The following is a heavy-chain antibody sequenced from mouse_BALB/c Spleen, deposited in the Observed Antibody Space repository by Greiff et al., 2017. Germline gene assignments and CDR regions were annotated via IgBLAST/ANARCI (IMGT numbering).Heavy chain of an antibody. CDR1: GFSLTGYG. CDR2: IWGDGST. J-gene: IGHJ4*01. D-gene: IGHD2-2*01. CDR3: ARAYGYDGAMDY. V-gene: IGHV2-6-7*01. Sequence: VQLQESGPGLVAPSQSLSITCTVSGFSLTGYGVNWVRQPPGKGLEWLGMIWGDGSTDYNSALKSRLSISKDNSKSQVLLKMNSLQTDDTARYYCARAYGYDGAMDYWGQGTSVTVSS.